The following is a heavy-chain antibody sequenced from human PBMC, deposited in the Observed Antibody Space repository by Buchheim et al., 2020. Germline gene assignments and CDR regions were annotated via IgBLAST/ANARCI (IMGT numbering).Heavy chain of an antibody. J-gene: IGHJ5*02. CDR1: GFTFSSYA. CDR2: ISYDGSNK. D-gene: IGHD1-14*01. Sequence: QVQLVESGGGVVQPGRSLRLSCAASGFTFSSYAMHWVRQAPGKGLEWVAVISYDGSNKYYADSVKGRFTISRDNSKNTLYLQMNSLRAEDTAVYYCAREAYELRGITGTTTYVRWFDPWGQGTL. V-gene: IGHV3-30-3*01. CDR3: AREAYELRGITGTTTYVRWFDP.